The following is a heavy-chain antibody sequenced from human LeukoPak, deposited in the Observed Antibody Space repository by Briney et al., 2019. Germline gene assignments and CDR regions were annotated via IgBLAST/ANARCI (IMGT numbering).Heavy chain of an antibody. CDR1: GGSISSGGYY. D-gene: IGHD3-22*01. J-gene: IGHJ4*02. CDR3: ARAGHYYDSSGSDFDY. V-gene: IGHV4-31*03. Sequence: SETLSLTYTVSGGSISSGGYYWSWIRQHPGKGLEWIGYIYYSGSTYYNPSLKSRVTISVDTSKNQFSLKLSSVTAADTAVYYCARAGHYYDSSGSDFDYWGQGTLVTVSS. CDR2: IYYSGST.